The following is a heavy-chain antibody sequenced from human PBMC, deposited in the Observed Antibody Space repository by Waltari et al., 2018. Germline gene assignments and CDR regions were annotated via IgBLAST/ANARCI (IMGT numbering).Heavy chain of an antibody. Sequence: QVQLVQSGAEVKKPGASVKVSCKASGYTFTSYAMHWVRQAPGQRLEWMGWINAGNGNTKYSPKFQGRVTITRDTSASTAYMELSSLRSEDTAVYYCARGLPLRYSGSFNWFDPWGQGTLVTVSS. CDR1: GYTFTSYA. J-gene: IGHJ5*02. D-gene: IGHD1-26*01. CDR2: INAGNGNT. CDR3: ARGLPLRYSGSFNWFDP. V-gene: IGHV1-3*01.